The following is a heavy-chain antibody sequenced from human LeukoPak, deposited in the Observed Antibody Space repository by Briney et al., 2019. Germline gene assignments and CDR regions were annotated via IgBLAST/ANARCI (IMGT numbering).Heavy chain of an antibody. J-gene: IGHJ4*02. CDR3: TTGNDYYDSSGVDY. Sequence: GGSLRLSCAASGFTFSNAWMSWVRQAPGKGLEWVGRIKSKTDGGTTDYAAPVKGRFTISRDDSKNTLYLQMNSLKTEDTAVYYCTTGNDYYDSSGVDYWGQGTLATVSS. V-gene: IGHV3-15*01. CDR1: GFTFSNAW. D-gene: IGHD3-22*01. CDR2: IKSKTDGGTT.